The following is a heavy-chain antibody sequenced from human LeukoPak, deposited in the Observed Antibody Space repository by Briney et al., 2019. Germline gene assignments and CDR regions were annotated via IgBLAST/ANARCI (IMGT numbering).Heavy chain of an antibody. J-gene: IGHJ4*02. CDR3: ARAAYGDTPGYFDY. Sequence: KASETLSLTCAVYGGSFSGYYWSWIRQPPGKGLEWIGEINHSGSTNYNPSLKSRVTISVDTSKNQFSLKLSSVTAADTAVYYCARAAYGDTPGYFDYWGQGTLVTVSS. V-gene: IGHV4-34*01. D-gene: IGHD4-17*01. CDR2: INHSGST. CDR1: GGSFSGYY.